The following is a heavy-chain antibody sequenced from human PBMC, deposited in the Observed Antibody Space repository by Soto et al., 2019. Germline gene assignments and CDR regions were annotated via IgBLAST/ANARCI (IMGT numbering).Heavy chain of an antibody. CDR1: GFTFSSYG. CDR2: ISYDGSNK. V-gene: IGHV3-30*18. Sequence: PGGSLRLSCAASGFTFSSYGMHWVRQAPGKGLERVAVISYDGSNKYYADSVKGRFTISRDNSKNTLYLQMNSLRAEDTAVYYCAKELFGDYDYWGQGTLVTVSS. J-gene: IGHJ4*02. CDR3: AKELFGDYDY. D-gene: IGHD3-10*01.